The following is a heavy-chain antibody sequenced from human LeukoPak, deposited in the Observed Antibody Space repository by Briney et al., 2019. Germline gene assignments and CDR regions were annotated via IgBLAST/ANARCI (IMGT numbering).Heavy chain of an antibody. CDR1: GFTFSTYA. CDR2: ISGPGGLT. CDR3: AKGESDIVVVPAADAFDI. Sequence: GGSLRLSCAASGFTFSTYAMTWVRQAPGKGLEWVSAISGPGGLTDYADSVKGRFTISRDNSKNTLYLQMNSLRAEDTATYYCAKGESDIVVVPAADAFDIWGQGTIVIVSS. V-gene: IGHV3-23*01. D-gene: IGHD2-2*01. J-gene: IGHJ3*02.